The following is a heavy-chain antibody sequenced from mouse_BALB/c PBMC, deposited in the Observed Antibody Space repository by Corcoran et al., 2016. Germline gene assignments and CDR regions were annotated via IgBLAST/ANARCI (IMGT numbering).Heavy chain of an antibody. CDR2: INPYNDGT. CDR1: GYTFTSYV. V-gene: IGHV1S136*01. Sequence: EVQLQQSGPELVKPGASVKMSCKASGYTFTSYVMHWVKQKPGKGLEWIGYINPYNDGTKYNEKFKGKATLTSDKSSSTAYMELSSLTSEDSAVYYCARWDLDGYYPMDYWGQGTSVTVSS. CDR3: ARWDLDGYYPMDY. D-gene: IGHD2-3*01. J-gene: IGHJ4*01.